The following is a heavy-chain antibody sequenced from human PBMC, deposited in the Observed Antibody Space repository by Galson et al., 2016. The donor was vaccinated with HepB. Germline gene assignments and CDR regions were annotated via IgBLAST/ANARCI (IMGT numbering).Heavy chain of an antibody. CDR3: ARGSYSSDWYRTSASDSGMDV. D-gene: IGHD6-19*01. CDR1: GFTFSSHW. Sequence: SLRLSCAASGFTFSSHWMHWVRQAPGKGPEWVSRMNSDGSHINYADSVKGRFTVSRENAKNSLYLQMTSLRAGDTAMYYCARGSYSSDWYRTSASDSGMDVWGEGTPVTVSS. J-gene: IGHJ6*04. V-gene: IGHV3-74*01. CDR2: MNSDGSHI.